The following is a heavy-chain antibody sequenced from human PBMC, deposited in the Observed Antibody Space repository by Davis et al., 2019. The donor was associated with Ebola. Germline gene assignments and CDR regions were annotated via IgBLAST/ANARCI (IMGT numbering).Heavy chain of an antibody. V-gene: IGHV3-7*01. CDR2: IKQDGSEK. J-gene: IGHJ4*02. Sequence: GESLKISCAASGFTFSSYWMSWVRQAPGKGLEWVANIKQDGSEKYYVDSVKGRFTISRDNAKNSLYLQMNSLRAEDTAVYYCAREGRRWLQFDYWGQGTLVTVSS. CDR3: AREGRRWLQFDY. CDR1: GFTFSSYW. D-gene: IGHD5-24*01.